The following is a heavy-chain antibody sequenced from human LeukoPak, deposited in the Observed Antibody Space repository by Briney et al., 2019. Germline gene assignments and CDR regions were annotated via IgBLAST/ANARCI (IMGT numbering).Heavy chain of an antibody. J-gene: IGHJ3*02. CDR1: GGSISSYY. CDR3: ARVNRYYDILTGYYDDAFDI. CDR2: IYYSGST. D-gene: IGHD3-9*01. Sequence: TSKTLSLTCTVSGGSISSYYWSWIRQPPGKGLEWIGYIYYSGSTNYNPSLKSRVTISVDTSKDQFSLKLSSVTAADTAVYYCARVNRYYDILTGYYDDAFDIWGQGTMVTVSS. V-gene: IGHV4-59*01.